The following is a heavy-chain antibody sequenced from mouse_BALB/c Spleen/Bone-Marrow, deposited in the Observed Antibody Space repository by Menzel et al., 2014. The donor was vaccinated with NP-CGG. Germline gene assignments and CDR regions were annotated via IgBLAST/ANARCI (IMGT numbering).Heavy chain of an antibody. CDR1: GYSFSSYY. Sequence: EVQLQQSGPELMKPGASVKISCKASGYSFSSYYMHWVKQSHGKSLEWIGYIDPFNGGTSYNQKFKGKATLTVDKSSSTAYMHLSSLTSEDSAVYYCAGEGIYYYGSGYFDVWGAGTTVTVSS. V-gene: IGHV1-28*01. CDR2: IDPFNGGT. D-gene: IGHD1-1*01. J-gene: IGHJ1*01. CDR3: AGEGIYYYGSGYFDV.